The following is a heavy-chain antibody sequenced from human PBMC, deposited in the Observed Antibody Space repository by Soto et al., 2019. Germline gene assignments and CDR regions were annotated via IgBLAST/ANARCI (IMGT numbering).Heavy chain of an antibody. D-gene: IGHD3-10*01. J-gene: IGHJ6*02. CDR1: GGTLTHYA. Sequence: QVRLVQSGAEVKKPGSSVRVSCKASGGTLTHYAISWVRQAPGQGLEWMGGIIPVCKTSNYAQNFQGRLSTTADESMTTAYMDLSGLMSDDTAVYYCARSASGTSSHGYNFYVMEVWGPGTTVTVSS. CDR2: IIPVCKTS. CDR3: ARSASGTSSHGYNFYVMEV. V-gene: IGHV1-69*01.